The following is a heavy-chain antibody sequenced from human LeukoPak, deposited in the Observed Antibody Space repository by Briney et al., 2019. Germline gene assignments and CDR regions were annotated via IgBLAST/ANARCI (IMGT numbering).Heavy chain of an antibody. D-gene: IGHD3-9*01. CDR1: GFTFSSYA. J-gene: IGHJ4*02. CDR3: AKVPADYYDILTGYSYQYYFDY. Sequence: GGSLRLSCAASGFTFSSYAMSWVRQAPGKGLEWVSAISGSGGSTYYADSVKGRFTISRDNSKNTLYLQMNSLRAEDTAVYYSAKVPADYYDILTGYSYQYYFDYWGQGTLVTVSS. CDR2: ISGSGGST. V-gene: IGHV3-23*01.